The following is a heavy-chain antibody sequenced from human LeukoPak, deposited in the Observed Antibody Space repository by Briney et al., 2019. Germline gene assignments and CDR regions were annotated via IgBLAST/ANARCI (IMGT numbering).Heavy chain of an antibody. D-gene: IGHD2-2*01. J-gene: IGHJ3*02. CDR1: GFTFISYW. CDR2: INGDGSST. Sequence: GSLRLSCAASGFTFISYWMHWVRPGPGKGLVWVSRINGDGSSTTYADAVKGRFTISRDNAKNTLYLQMSSLRAEDTAVYYCARRGLVPAFDIWGQGTMVTVAS. CDR3: ARRGLVPAFDI. V-gene: IGHV3-74*01.